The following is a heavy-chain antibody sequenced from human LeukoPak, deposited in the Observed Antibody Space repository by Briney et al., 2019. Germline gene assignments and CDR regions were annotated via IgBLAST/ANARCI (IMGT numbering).Heavy chain of an antibody. CDR3: ARGIRDGYNYWDY. V-gene: IGHV4-34*01. CDR1: GGPFSGYY. D-gene: IGHD5-24*01. J-gene: IGHJ4*02. Sequence: SETLSLTCAVYGGPFSGYYWSWIRQPPGKGLEWIGEINHSGSTNYNPSLKSRVTISVDTSKNQFSLKLSSVTAADTAVYYCARGIRDGYNYWDYWGQGTLVTVSS. CDR2: INHSGST.